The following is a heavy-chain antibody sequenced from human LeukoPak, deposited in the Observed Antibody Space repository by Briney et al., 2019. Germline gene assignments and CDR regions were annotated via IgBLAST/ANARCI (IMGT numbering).Heavy chain of an antibody. D-gene: IGHD2-2*01. CDR2: IIPILGIA. Sequence: SVKVSCKASGGTFSSYTISWVRQAPGQGLEWMGRIIPILGIANYAQKFQGRVTITADKSTSTAYMELCSLRSEDTAVNYCARAPLGQLDYWGQGTLVTVSS. V-gene: IGHV1-69*02. J-gene: IGHJ4*02. CDR3: ARAPLGQLDY. CDR1: GGTFSSYT.